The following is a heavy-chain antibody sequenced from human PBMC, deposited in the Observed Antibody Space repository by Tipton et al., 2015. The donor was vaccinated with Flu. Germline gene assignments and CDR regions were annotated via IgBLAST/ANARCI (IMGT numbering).Heavy chain of an antibody. CDR2: ISWNSGSI. CDR3: AKAPLVMYCSSTSCSRDNYYYYGMDV. Sequence: AASGFTFDDYAMHWVRQAPGKGLEWVSGISWNSGSIGYADSVKGRFTISRDNAKNSLYLQMNSLRAEDTALYYCAKAPLVMYCSSTSCSRDNYYYYGMDVWGQGTTVTVSS. J-gene: IGHJ6*02. V-gene: IGHV3-9*01. D-gene: IGHD2-2*01. CDR1: GFTFDDYA.